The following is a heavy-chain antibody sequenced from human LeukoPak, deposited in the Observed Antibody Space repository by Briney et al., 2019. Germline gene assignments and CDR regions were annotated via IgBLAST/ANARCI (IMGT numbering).Heavy chain of an antibody. D-gene: IGHD1-7*01. Sequence: SGPTLVNPTQTLTLTCACSGFSLSTNGMCVSWIRQSPGKALGWLARIDWDDDKYYSTSLETRLTISKDTSKNQVVLTLTNLDPVDSATYFRARLITGTTGLDYWGQGILVTVSS. CDR2: IDWDDDK. CDR1: GFSLSTNGMC. V-gene: IGHV2-70*11. CDR3: ARLITGTTGLDY. J-gene: IGHJ4*02.